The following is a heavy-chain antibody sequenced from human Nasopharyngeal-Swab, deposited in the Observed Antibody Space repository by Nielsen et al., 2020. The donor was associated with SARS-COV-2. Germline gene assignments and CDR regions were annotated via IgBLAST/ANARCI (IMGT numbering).Heavy chain of an antibody. V-gene: IGHV3-49*04. CDR3: TFDSSGYYPHDAFDI. Sequence: GRSLRRSCTASGFTFGDYAMSWVRQAPGKGLERVGFIRSKAYGGTTDYAASVKGRCTISRDDSKSIAYLQMNSLKTEDTAVYYCTFDSSGYYPHDAFDIWGQGTMVTVSS. CDR1: GFTFGDYA. D-gene: IGHD3-22*01. CDR2: IRSKAYGGTT. J-gene: IGHJ3*02.